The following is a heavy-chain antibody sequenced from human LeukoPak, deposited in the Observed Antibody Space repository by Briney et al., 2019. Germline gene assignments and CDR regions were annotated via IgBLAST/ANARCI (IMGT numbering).Heavy chain of an antibody. CDR2: ISAYNGNT. CDR3: ARTIGIAAPDAFDI. J-gene: IGHJ3*02. D-gene: IGHD6-13*01. V-gene: IGHV1-18*01. CDR1: GYTFTSYG. Sequence: ASVKVSCKASGYTFTSYGISWVRQAPGQGLEGMGWISAYNGNTNYAQKLQGRVTMTTDTSTSTAYMELRSLRSDDTAVYYCARTIGIAAPDAFDIWGQGTMVTVSS.